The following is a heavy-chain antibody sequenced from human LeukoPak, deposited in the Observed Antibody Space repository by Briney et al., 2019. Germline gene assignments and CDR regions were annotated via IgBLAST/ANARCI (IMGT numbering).Heavy chain of an antibody. Sequence: GGSLRLSCVASGFTVSNNYMSWVRQAPGRGLEWVSVIHSGGSTYYADSVKGRFIISRDNSKNTLYLQMNSLRAEDTAVYYCARGNWDDKGDAFDIWGQGTMVTVSS. J-gene: IGHJ3*02. D-gene: IGHD1-1*01. CDR3: ARGNWDDKGDAFDI. CDR1: GFTVSNNY. CDR2: IHSGGST. V-gene: IGHV3-53*01.